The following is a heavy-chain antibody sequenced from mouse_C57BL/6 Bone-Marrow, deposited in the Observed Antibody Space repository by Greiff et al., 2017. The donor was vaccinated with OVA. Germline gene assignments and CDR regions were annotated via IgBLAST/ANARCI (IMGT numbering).Heavy chain of an antibody. Sequence: VHVVESGAELMKPGASVKLSCKATGYTFTGYWIEWVKQRPGHGLEWIGEILPGSGSTNYNEKFKGKATFTADTSSNTAYMQLSSLTTEDSAIYYCAKEIDYDYDDYFDYWGQGTTLTGSS. J-gene: IGHJ2*01. CDR1: GYTFTGYW. CDR2: ILPGSGST. V-gene: IGHV1-9*01. CDR3: AKEIDYDYDDYFDY. D-gene: IGHD2-4*01.